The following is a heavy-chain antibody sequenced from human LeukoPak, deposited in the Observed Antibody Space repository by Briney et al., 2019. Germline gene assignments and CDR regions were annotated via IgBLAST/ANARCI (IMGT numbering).Heavy chain of an antibody. J-gene: IGHJ4*02. CDR1: GFTFSSYG. Sequence: GGSLRLSCAASGFTFSSYGMHWVRQAPGKGLEWVAVISYDGSNKYYADSVKGRFTISRDNSKNTLYLQMNSLRAEDTAVYYCAKDLRDSSGYYPDYFDYWGQRTLVTVSS. CDR3: AKDLRDSSGYYPDYFDY. V-gene: IGHV3-30*18. D-gene: IGHD3-22*01. CDR2: ISYDGSNK.